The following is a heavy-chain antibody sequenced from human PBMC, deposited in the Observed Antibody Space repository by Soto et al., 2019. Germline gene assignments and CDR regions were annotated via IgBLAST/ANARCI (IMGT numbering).Heavy chain of an antibody. J-gene: IGHJ3*02. CDR1: GYTFTSYG. CDR2: ISAYNGNT. D-gene: IGHD3-9*01. Sequence: ASVKVSCKASGYTFTSYGISWVRQAPGQGLEWMGWISAYNGNTNYAQKLQGRVTMTTDTSTSTAYMELRSLRSDDTAVYYCARDRAYDILTGYYCDAFDIWGQGTMVTVS. CDR3: ARDRAYDILTGYYCDAFDI. V-gene: IGHV1-18*01.